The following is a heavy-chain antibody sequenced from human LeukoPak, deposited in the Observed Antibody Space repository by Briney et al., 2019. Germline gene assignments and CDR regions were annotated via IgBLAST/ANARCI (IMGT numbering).Heavy chain of an antibody. J-gene: IGHJ4*02. CDR2: ISSSGSTI. CDR1: GFTFSSYE. CDR3: ARQPYSSGWYFDY. V-gene: IGHV3-48*03. D-gene: IGHD6-19*01. Sequence: PGGSLRLSCAASGFTFSSYEVNWVRQAPGKGLEWVSYISSSGSTIYYADSVKGRFTISRDNAKNSLYLQMNSLRAEDTAVYYCARQPYSSGWYFDYWGQGTLVTVSS.